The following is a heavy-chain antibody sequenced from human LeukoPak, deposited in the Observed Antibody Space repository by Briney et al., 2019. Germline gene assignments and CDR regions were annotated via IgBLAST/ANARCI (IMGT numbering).Heavy chain of an antibody. CDR2: MNPNSGNT. D-gene: IGHD3-10*01. J-gene: IGHJ6*03. Sequence: ASVKVSCKASGYTFTSYDINWVRQATGQGLEWMGWMNPNSGNTGYAQKFQGRVTITRNTSISTAYMELSSLRSEDTAVYYCARGRSLLWFGELFGYYMDVWGKGTTVTVSS. CDR1: GYTFTSYD. V-gene: IGHV1-8*03. CDR3: ARGRSLLWFGELFGYYMDV.